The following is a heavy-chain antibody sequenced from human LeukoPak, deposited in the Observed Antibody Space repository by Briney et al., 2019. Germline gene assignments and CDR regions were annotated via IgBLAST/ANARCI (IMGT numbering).Heavy chain of an antibody. D-gene: IGHD3-22*01. CDR1: GFTFSSYS. Sequence: GGSLRLSCAAPGFTFSSYSMNWVRQAPGKGLEWVSYISSSSGTIYYADSVKGRFTISRDNAENSLYLQMNSLRDEDTAVYYCARDLNLYDSSGYYPRWGQGTLVTVSS. J-gene: IGHJ4*02. CDR2: ISSSSGTI. V-gene: IGHV3-48*02. CDR3: ARDLNLYDSSGYYPR.